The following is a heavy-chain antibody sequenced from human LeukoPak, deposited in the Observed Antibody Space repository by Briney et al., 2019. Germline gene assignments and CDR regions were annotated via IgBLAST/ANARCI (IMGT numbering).Heavy chain of an antibody. Sequence: GSLRLSCAASGFTFSSYAMHWVRQAPGKGLEWVAVISYDGSNKYYADSVKGRFTISRDNPKNTLYLQMNSLRAEDTAVYYCARGNLGYCTNGVCYGDYWGQGTLVTVSS. CDR1: GFTFSSYA. CDR2: ISYDGSNK. D-gene: IGHD2-8*01. CDR3: ARGNLGYCTNGVCYGDY. J-gene: IGHJ4*02. V-gene: IGHV3-30-3*01.